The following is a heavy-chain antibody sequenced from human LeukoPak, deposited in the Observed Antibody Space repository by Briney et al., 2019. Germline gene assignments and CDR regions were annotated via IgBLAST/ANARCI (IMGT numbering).Heavy chain of an antibody. V-gene: IGHV3-53*01. CDR1: GFTFSSYS. CDR3: ARDRSYSGSGYYDY. D-gene: IGHD3-22*01. Sequence: GSLRLSCAASGFTFSSYSMNWVRQAPGKGLEWVSVIYSGGSTYYADSVKGRFTISRDNSKNTLYLQMNSLRAEDTAVYYCARDRSYSGSGYYDYWGQGTLVTVSS. J-gene: IGHJ4*02. CDR2: IYSGGST.